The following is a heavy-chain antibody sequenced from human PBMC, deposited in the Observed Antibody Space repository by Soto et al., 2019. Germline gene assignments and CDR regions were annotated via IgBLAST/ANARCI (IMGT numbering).Heavy chain of an antibody. CDR1: WYSCSDYG. Sequence: PGEFMKICCKGSWYSCSDYGIGWVRQMTRKGLEWMGIIYPGDSDTRYSPSFQGQFTISADTSISTAYPHWSILKASDTAMYYCARPRNCSGGSWRIFGYRGQGTLVTVSS. CDR3: ARPRNCSGGSWRIFGY. J-gene: IGHJ4*02. V-gene: IGHV5-51*01. D-gene: IGHD2-15*01. CDR2: IYPGDSDT.